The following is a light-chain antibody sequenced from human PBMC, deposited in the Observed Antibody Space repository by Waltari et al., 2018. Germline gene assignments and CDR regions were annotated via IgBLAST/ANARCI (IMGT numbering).Light chain of an antibody. CDR2: CKD. V-gene: IGLV3-19*01. J-gene: IGLJ3*02. CDR1: SLRTSY. Sequence: SSELTQDPGVSVALGQTFTITCQGDSLRTSYATWYQLKPGQAPVLVICCKDKRPSGIPDRFSGYRSGTTSSLTITGAQAEDEADDYCSSRNGRADQVVFAGGTKVTVL. CDR3: SSRNGRADQVV.